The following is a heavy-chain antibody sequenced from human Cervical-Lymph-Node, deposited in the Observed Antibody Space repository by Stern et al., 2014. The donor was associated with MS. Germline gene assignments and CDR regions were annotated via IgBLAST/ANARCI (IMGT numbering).Heavy chain of an antibody. CDR2: IYNTGNT. D-gene: IGHD5-12*01. J-gene: IGHJ4*02. CDR1: GASVSSTVYY. V-gene: IGHV4-31*03. CDR3: ARGATINDFDY. Sequence: VQLVESGPGLVKPSQTVSLTCTVSGASVSSTVYYWSWIRQHPGEGLEWIGYIYNTGNTYYNPSLKSRVTISVDTSKNHFSLRLNSVTAADTAVYYCARGATINDFDYWGQGTLVTVSS.